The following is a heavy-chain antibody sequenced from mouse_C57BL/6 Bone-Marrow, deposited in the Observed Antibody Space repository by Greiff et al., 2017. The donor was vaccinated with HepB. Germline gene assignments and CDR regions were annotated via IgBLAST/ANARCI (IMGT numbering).Heavy chain of an antibody. CDR2: IDPSDSYT. Sequence: QVQLQQPGAELVMPGASVKLSCKASGYTFTSYWMHWVKQRPGQGLEWIGEIDPSDSYTNYNQKFKGKSTLTVDKSSSTAYMQLSSLTSEDSAVYYCAREQVTTVYYCDYWGQGTTLTVSS. V-gene: IGHV1-69*01. D-gene: IGHD1-1*01. J-gene: IGHJ2*01. CDR1: GYTFTSYW. CDR3: AREQVTTVYYCDY.